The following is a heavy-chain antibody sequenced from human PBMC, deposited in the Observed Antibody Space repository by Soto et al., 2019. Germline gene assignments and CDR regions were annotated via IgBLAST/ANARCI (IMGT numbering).Heavy chain of an antibody. Sequence: SETLSLTCSVSGASIRSGGYYWSWLRQSPGKGLEWIGHIYYTGSTFYSPSLKSRLTISLDTPKNQFSLDLNSVTTANTAMYYCARIEMASIKWGRGTLVTVSS. CDR3: ARIEMASIK. CDR2: IYYTGST. V-gene: IGHV4-31*03. J-gene: IGHJ4*02. CDR1: GASIRSGGYY. D-gene: IGHD5-12*01.